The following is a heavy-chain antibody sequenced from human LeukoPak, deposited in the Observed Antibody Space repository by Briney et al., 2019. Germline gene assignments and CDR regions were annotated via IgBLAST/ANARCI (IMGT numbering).Heavy chain of an antibody. CDR1: GYTLTELS. CDR2: FDPEDGET. Sequence: GASVKVSCKVSGYTLTELSMHWVRQAPGKGLEWMGGFDPEDGETIYAQKFQGRVTMTEDTSTDTAYMELSSLRAEDTAVYYCAKPKEQQLVKDFDYWGQGTLVTVSS. V-gene: IGHV1-24*01. D-gene: IGHD6-13*01. J-gene: IGHJ4*02. CDR3: AKPKEQQLVKDFDY.